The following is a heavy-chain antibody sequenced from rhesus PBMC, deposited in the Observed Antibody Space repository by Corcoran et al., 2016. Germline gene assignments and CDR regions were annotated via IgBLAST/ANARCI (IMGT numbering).Heavy chain of an antibody. J-gene: IGHJ4*01. Sequence: QVQLQESGPGLVKPSETLSLTCAVSGDSLSSGYYFWSWIRQPPGTGLEWIGYSTYNGSTSYNQSLKSRVTISRDTSKNQFSLKLSSVTAADTAVYSCARDWGYWGQGVLVTVSS. CDR1: GDSLSSGYYF. V-gene: IGHV4-122*02. CDR3: ARDWGY. D-gene: IGHD3-34*01. CDR2: STYNGST.